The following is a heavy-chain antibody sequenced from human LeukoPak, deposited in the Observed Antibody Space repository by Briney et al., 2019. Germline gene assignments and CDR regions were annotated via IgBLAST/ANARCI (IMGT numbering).Heavy chain of an antibody. CDR3: ARGTLGYCSGGSCYSHYYYGMDV. D-gene: IGHD2-15*01. J-gene: IGHJ6*02. CDR1: GCSFSSYD. CDR2: IIPIFDTR. V-gene: IGHV1-69*13. Sequence: SVTVSCTASGCSFSSYDFSWVRQAHGQGLEWVGGIIPIFDTRNYAHKFQGRVTITADESTSTAYMELSSLRSEDTAVYYCARGTLGYCSGGSCYSHYYYGMDVWGQGTTVTVSS.